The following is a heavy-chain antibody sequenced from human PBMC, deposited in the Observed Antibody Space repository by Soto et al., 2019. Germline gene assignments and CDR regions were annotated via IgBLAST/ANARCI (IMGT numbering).Heavy chain of an antibody. J-gene: IGHJ6*02. CDR1: GFTFSSYG. D-gene: IGHD3-9*01. CDR2: IWYDGSNK. CDR3: AREGIPSPGDFDWLLTYYYYGMDV. Sequence: QVQLVESGGGVVQPGRSLRLSFAASGFTFSSYGMHWVRQAPGKGLEWVAVIWYDGSNKYYADSVKGRFTISRDNSKNTLYLQMNSLRAEDTAVYYCAREGIPSPGDFDWLLTYYYYGMDVWGQGTTVTVSS. V-gene: IGHV3-33*01.